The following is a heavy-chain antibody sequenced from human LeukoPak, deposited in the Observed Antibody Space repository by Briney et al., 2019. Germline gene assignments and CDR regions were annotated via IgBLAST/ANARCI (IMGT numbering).Heavy chain of an antibody. V-gene: IGHV4-59*01. Sequence: LRLSCEASGFTFSDYYWSWIRQPPGKGLEWIGYIYYSGITDYNPSLRSRVTISVDTSKNQFSLKLSSVTAADTAVYYCVRGIVGTTRHFDFWGQGTLVTVSS. CDR1: GFTFSDYY. CDR2: IYYSGIT. J-gene: IGHJ4*02. CDR3: VRGIVGTTRHFDF. D-gene: IGHD1-26*01.